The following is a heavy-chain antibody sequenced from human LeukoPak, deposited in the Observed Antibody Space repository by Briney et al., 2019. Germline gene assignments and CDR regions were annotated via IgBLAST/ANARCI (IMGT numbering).Heavy chain of an antibody. D-gene: IGHD4-11*01. CDR3: ARDRGFVGVFYSGIDV. CDR2: ISGTSTYI. J-gene: IGHJ6*02. CDR1: GFTFNTHR. Sequence: PGGSLRLSRAASGFTFNTHRMHWVRQAPGKGLEWVSSISGTSTYIHYADSVRGRFTISRDNAKNSLYLQMNSLRAEDTAVYFCARDRGFVGVFYSGIDVWGQGTTITVSS. V-gene: IGHV3-21*01.